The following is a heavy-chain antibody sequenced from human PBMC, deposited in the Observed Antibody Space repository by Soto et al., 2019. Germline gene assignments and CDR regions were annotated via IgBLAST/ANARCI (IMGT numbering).Heavy chain of an antibody. CDR2: ISSSSSYI. J-gene: IGHJ5*02. Sequence: PGGSLGLSWAASGFTFSSYSMNWVRQAPGKGLEWVSSISSSSSYIYYADSVKGRFTISRDNAKNSLYLQMNSLRAEDTAVYYCARASGRPGPGFDPWGQGTLVTVSS. CDR1: GFTFSSYS. V-gene: IGHV3-21*01. D-gene: IGHD3-10*01. CDR3: ARASGRPGPGFDP.